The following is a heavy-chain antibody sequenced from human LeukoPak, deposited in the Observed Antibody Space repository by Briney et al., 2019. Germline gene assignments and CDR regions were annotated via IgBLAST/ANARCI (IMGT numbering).Heavy chain of an antibody. D-gene: IGHD6-13*01. CDR1: GFTFSSYG. J-gene: IGHJ4*02. CDR3: AKALYSGSWPYFDY. V-gene: IGHV3-23*01. CDR2: ISDSGDSP. Sequence: GGSLRLSCAASGFTFSSYGMSWVRQAPGKGLEWVSGISDSGDSPYYSDSVKGRFTISRDNSKNTLYLQMSLLRADDTAIYYCAKALYSGSWPYFDYWGQGTLVTVSS.